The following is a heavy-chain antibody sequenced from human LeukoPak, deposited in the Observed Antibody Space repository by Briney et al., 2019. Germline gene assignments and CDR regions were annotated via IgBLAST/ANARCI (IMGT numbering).Heavy chain of an antibody. V-gene: IGHV4-59*12. D-gene: IGHD3-22*01. CDR2: IYYTGST. CDR1: GGSISSYY. CDR3: ARVYYDTSGRYYYFDY. J-gene: IGHJ4*02. Sequence: SETLSLTCTVSGGSISSYYWSWIRQPPGKGLEWIGYIYYTGSTNYNPSLKGRVTMSIDTSKNQFSLKLTSVTAADTAVYYCARVYYDTSGRYYYFDYWGQGTLVTVSS.